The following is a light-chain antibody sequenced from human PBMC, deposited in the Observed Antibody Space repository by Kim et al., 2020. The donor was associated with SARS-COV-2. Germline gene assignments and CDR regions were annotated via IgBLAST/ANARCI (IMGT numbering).Light chain of an antibody. CDR1: QSVSNN. V-gene: IGKV3-15*01. CDR3: QQYNSWPPYT. Sequence: VSPGERATLSCRASQSVSNNLAWYQQKPGQAPRLLIYGASTRATGVPARFSGSGSGKEFTLTISSLQSEDFAVYYCQQYNSWPPYTFGQGTKLEI. J-gene: IGKJ2*01. CDR2: GAS.